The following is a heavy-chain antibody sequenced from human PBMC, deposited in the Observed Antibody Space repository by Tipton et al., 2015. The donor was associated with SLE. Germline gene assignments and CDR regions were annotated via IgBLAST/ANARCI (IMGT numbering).Heavy chain of an antibody. V-gene: IGHV4-39*07. CDR3: ARDQWLALFDY. J-gene: IGHJ4*02. D-gene: IGHD6-19*01. CDR1: SVSISNTTNY. CDR2: INPSGRS. Sequence: TLSLTCSVSSVSISNTTNYWAWIRQPPGKGLEWIGEINPSGRSNYNPSLESRGTISLDTSNNQFSVKLGFVTAADTAVYYCARDQWLALFDYWGQGTLVTVSS.